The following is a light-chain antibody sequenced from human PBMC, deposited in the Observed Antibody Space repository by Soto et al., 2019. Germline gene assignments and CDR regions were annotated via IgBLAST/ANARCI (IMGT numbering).Light chain of an antibody. CDR2: DVS. Sequence: QSALTQPRSVSGSPGQSVTISCTGTSSDVGAYNFVSWYQQNPGKAPKLMIFDVSARPSGVPDRFSGSKSANTASLTISGLQTEDEADYYCSSYTSSSTYVFGTGTKLTVL. J-gene: IGLJ1*01. V-gene: IGLV2-11*01. CDR1: SSDVGAYNF. CDR3: SSYTSSSTYV.